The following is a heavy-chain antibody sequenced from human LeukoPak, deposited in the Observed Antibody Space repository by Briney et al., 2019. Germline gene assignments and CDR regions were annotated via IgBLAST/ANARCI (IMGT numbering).Heavy chain of an antibody. D-gene: IGHD6-13*01. CDR1: GYTFTGYH. CDR2: INPNSGAT. J-gene: IGHJ4*02. V-gene: IGHV1-2*02. CDR3: AKDHSSSWYDGNFFDY. Sequence: DSVKVSCKTSGYTFTGYHAHWVRQAPGQGLEWMGWINPNSGATNYAQKFPGRVTMTRDTSISTAYMELSRLTSDDTAIYYCAKDHSSSWYDGNFFDYWGQGTLVTVSS.